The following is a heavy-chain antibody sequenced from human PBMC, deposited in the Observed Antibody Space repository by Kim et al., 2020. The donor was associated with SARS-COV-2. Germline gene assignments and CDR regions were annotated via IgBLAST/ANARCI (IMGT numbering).Heavy chain of an antibody. Sequence: GGSLRLSCAASGFTFSSYGMHWVRQAPGKGLEWVAVISYDGSNKYYADSVKGRFTISRDNSKNTLYLQMNSLRAEDTAVYYCAKVGLSRAAYDAFDIWGQGTMVTVSS. J-gene: IGHJ3*02. D-gene: IGHD2-15*01. V-gene: IGHV3-30*18. CDR3: AKVGLSRAAYDAFDI. CDR2: ISYDGSNK. CDR1: GFTFSSYG.